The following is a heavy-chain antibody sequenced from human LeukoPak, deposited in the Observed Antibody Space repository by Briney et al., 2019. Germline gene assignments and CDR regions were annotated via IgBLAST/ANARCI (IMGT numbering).Heavy chain of an antibody. Sequence: SETLSLTCTVSGGSISSYYWSWIRLPPGKGLEWIGYIYYSGSTNYNPSLKSRVTISVDTSKNQFSLKLSSVTAADTAVYYCARVSRGWLQYDYFDYWGQGTLVTVSS. D-gene: IGHD5-24*01. CDR1: GGSISSYY. CDR3: ARVSRGWLQYDYFDY. CDR2: IYYSGST. J-gene: IGHJ4*02. V-gene: IGHV4-59*01.